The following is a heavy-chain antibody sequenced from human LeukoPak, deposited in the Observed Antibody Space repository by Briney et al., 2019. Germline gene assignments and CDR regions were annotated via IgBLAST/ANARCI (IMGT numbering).Heavy chain of an antibody. CDR3: AKSKGYYYYGMDV. CDR2: ISWNSGSI. Sequence: PGGSLRLSCAASGFTFDDYAMHWVRQAPGKGLEWVSGISWNSGSIAYADSVKGRFSISRDNAKNSLYLQMNSLRTEDTALYYCAKSKGYYYYGMDVWGQGTTVTVSS. CDR1: GFTFDDYA. J-gene: IGHJ6*02. V-gene: IGHV3-9*01. D-gene: IGHD4-11*01.